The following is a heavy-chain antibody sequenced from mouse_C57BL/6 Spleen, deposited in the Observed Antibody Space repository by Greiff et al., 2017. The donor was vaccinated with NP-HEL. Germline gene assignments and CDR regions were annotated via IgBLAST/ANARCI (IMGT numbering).Heavy chain of an antibody. J-gene: IGHJ3*01. CDR3: TGYEYDKGGFAY. CDR2: IDPEDGDT. Sequence: VQLQQSGAELVRPGASVKLSCTASGFNIKDYYMHWVKQRPEQGLEWIGRIDPEDGDTEYAPKFQGKATMTAGTSSNTAYLQLSSLTSEDTAVYYCTGYEYDKGGFAYWGQGTLVTVSA. CDR1: GFNIKDYY. V-gene: IGHV14-1*01. D-gene: IGHD2-4*01.